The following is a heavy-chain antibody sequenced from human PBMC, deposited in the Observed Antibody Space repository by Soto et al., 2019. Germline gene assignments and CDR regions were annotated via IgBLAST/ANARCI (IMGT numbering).Heavy chain of an antibody. V-gene: IGHV5-10-1*01. CDR1: GFSLAGYW. CDR3: ARQIYDSDTGPNFQYYFDS. D-gene: IGHD3-22*01. CDR2: IDPSDSQT. Sequence: PGESLKTSRKGSGFSLAGYWITWVRQKPGKGLEWMGRIDPSDSQTDYSPSFRGHVTISVTKSITTVFLQWSSLRASDTAMYYCARQIYDSDTGPNFQYYFDSWGQGTPVTVSS. J-gene: IGHJ4*02.